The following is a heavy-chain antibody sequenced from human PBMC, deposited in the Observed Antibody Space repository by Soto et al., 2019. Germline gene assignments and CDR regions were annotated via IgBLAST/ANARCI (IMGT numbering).Heavy chain of an antibody. J-gene: IGHJ6*01. D-gene: IGHD1-7*01. CDR2: IIPIFGTA. CDR1: GGTFSSYA. Sequence: QVQLVQSGAEVKKPGYSVKVSCKASGGTFSSYAISWVRQAPGQGLEWMGGIIPIFGTAKYAQKFQGRVTITADKSTSTAYMELSSLRYQDTDVYYCASRAGGNWNFDYYDMDVWGQGTTVTVSS. CDR3: ASRAGGNWNFDYYDMDV. V-gene: IGHV1-69*06.